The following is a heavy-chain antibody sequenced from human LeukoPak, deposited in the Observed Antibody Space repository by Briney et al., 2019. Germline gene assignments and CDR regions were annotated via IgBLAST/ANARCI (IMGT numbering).Heavy chain of an antibody. CDR2: IYYSGST. Sequence: SETLSLTCTVPGGSINTGGYYWSWLRQHPGKGLEWIGYIYYSGSTYYSPSLKSRLTISLDTSKNQFSLRLSSVTAADTAVYYCAREVQTLDYFDYWGQGTLVAVSS. J-gene: IGHJ4*02. CDR1: GGSINTGGYY. V-gene: IGHV4-31*03. CDR3: AREVQTLDYFDY.